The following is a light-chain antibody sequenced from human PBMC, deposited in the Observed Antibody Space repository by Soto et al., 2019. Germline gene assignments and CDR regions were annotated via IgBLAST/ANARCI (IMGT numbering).Light chain of an antibody. CDR2: EVS. Sequence: QSALTQPASVSGSPGQSITISCTGTSSDVGGYNYVSWYQQHPGKAPKLMISEVSTRPSGVSNRFSGSKSGNTASLTISGLQAEDEAGYYCSSYTSSSTLPYIFGTGTKLT. CDR1: SSDVGGYNY. CDR3: SSYTSSSTLPYI. J-gene: IGLJ1*01. V-gene: IGLV2-14*01.